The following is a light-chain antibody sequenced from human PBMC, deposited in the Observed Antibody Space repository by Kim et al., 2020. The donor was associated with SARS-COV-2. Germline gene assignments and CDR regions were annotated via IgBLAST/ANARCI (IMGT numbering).Light chain of an antibody. CDR2: GAS. V-gene: IGKV3-20*01. CDR1: QTVTSNF. J-gene: IGKJ1*01. CDR3: QQYGSSPVT. Sequence: SPGERATPSCGASQTVTSNFVSWYQKKPGEAHRLLIYGASSRATVISDRISGSGAGTDFTLTISRLAPEDFAVYYCQQYGSSPVTFGQGTKVDIK.